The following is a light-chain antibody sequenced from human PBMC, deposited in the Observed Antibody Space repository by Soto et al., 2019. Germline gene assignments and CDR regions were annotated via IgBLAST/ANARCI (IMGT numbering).Light chain of an antibody. CDR2: DAS. J-gene: IGKJ1*01. Sequence: DIQMTQSPSTLSAYVGDRVTFTCRASQSISTWLAWYQQKPGKAPKLLIYDASSLQSDVPLRFSGSGSGTEFTLTISALQTDDFASYYCQQYMNYATFGQGTKVEIK. CDR3: QQYMNYAT. CDR1: QSISTW. V-gene: IGKV1-5*01.